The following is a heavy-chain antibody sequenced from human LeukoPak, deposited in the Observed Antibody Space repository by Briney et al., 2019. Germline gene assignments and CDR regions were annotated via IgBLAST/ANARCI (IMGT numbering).Heavy chain of an antibody. Sequence: SETLSLTCTVSGDSISSYYWNWIRQPPGKGLEWIGYIYYSGSTKYNASLKSRVTISLDASNNQFSLKLRSMTAADTAVYYCARSYSSGPFDLWGQGTLVIASS. CDR1: GDSISSYY. CDR2: IYYSGST. V-gene: IGHV4-59*01. D-gene: IGHD6-19*01. CDR3: ARSYSSGPFDL. J-gene: IGHJ4*02.